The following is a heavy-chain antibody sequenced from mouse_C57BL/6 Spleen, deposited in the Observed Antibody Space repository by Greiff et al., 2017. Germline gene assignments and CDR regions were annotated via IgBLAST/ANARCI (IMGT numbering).Heavy chain of an antibody. J-gene: IGHJ1*03. CDR1: GFTFSDYY. Sequence: EVHLVESGGGLVQPGGSLKLSCAASGFTFSDYYMYWVRQTPEKRLEWVAYISNGGGSTYYPDTVKGRFTISRDNAKNTLYLQMSRLKSEDTAMYYCARSYFSNYVGWYFDVWGTGTTVTVSS. V-gene: IGHV5-12*01. D-gene: IGHD2-5*01. CDR2: ISNGGGST. CDR3: ARSYFSNYVGWYFDV.